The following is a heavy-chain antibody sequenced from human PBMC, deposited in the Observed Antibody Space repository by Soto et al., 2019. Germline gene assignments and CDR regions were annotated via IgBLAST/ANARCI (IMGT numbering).Heavy chain of an antibody. CDR2: ISASGGGT. D-gene: IGHD3-10*01. J-gene: IGHJ4*02. CDR3: ALRKTGSYFDY. V-gene: IGHV3-23*01. Sequence: EVQLLESGGGLVLPWGSLRLSCAGSGFTFSTYAMSWVRQAPGKGLEWVSGISASGGGTYYPDSLKGRFTISRDNSKNTLYLQMNSLRAEDTAVYYCALRKTGSYFDYWGQGTLVTVSS. CDR1: GFTFSTYA.